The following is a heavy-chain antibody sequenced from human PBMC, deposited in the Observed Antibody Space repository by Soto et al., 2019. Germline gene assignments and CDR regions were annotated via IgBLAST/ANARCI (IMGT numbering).Heavy chain of an antibody. CDR1: GFTFSSYG. CDR2: ISYDGSNK. D-gene: IGHD2-15*01. Sequence: LRLSCAASGFTFSSYGMHWVRQAPGKGLEWVAVISYDGSNKYYADSVKGRFTISRDNSKNTLYLQMNSLRAEDTAVYYCAKDIRRYCSGGSCYYFDYWGQGTLVTVSS. J-gene: IGHJ4*02. CDR3: AKDIRRYCSGGSCYYFDY. V-gene: IGHV3-30*18.